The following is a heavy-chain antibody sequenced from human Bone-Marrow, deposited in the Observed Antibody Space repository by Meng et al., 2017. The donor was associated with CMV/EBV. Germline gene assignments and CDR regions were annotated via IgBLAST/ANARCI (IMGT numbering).Heavy chain of an antibody. CDR1: GYTFTSYD. J-gene: IGHJ4*02. CDR3: ARDINFWSGYYTGFDY. CDR2: MNSNSGNT. D-gene: IGHD3-3*01. V-gene: IGHV1-8*01. Sequence: ASVKVSCKASGYTFTSYDINWVRQATGQGLEWMGWMNSNSGNTGYAQKFQGRVTMTRNTSISTAYMELSSLRSEDTAVYYCARDINFWSGYYTGFDYWGQGTLVTLSS.